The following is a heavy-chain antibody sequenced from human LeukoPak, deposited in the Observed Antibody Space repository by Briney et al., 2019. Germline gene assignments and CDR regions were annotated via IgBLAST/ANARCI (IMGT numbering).Heavy chain of an antibody. D-gene: IGHD6-13*01. V-gene: IGHV4-59*01. CDR2: IYYSGTT. J-gene: IGHJ4*02. Sequence: PSETLSLTCTVSGGSISSYYWSWIRQPPGKGPEWIGYIYYSGTTNYNPSLKSRVTISVDTSKNQFSLKLSSVTAADTAVYYCARGVYIAAAQYGYWGQGTLVTVPS. CDR3: ARGVYIAAAQYGY. CDR1: GGSISSYY.